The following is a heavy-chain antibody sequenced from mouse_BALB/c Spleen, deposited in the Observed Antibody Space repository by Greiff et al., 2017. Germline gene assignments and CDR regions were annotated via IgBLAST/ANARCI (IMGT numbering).Heavy chain of an antibody. Sequence: EVQVVESGGGLVQPGGSLRLSCATSGFTFTDYYMSWVRQPPGKALEWLGFIRNKANGYTTEYSSSVKGRFTISRDNSQNILYLQMHTLRAKDSATYYCANEIGYDGRFAYWGQGTLVTVSA. D-gene: IGHD2-2*01. J-gene: IGHJ3*01. V-gene: IGHV7-3*02. CDR2: IRNKANGYTT. CDR3: ANEIGYDGRFAY. CDR1: GFTFTDYY.